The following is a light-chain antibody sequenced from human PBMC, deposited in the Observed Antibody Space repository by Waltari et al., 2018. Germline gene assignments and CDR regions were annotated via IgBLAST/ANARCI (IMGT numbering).Light chain of an antibody. CDR2: AAS. V-gene: IGKV1-27*01. CDR1: QGISNY. J-gene: IGKJ2*01. CDR3: QSYNSALMYT. Sequence: DIQMTQSPSSLSASVGDRATIPCRASQGISNYLAWYQQKPGKVPNLLIYAASTLQSGVPSRFSGSGSGTDFTLTISSLQPEDVATYYCQSYNSALMYTFGQGTKLDIK.